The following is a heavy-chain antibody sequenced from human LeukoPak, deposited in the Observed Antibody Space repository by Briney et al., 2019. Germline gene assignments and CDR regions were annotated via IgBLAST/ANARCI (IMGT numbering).Heavy chain of an antibody. J-gene: IGHJ4*02. CDR2: ISSSGSTI. Sequence: GGSLRLSCAASGFTFSDYYMSWIRQAPGKGLEWVSYISSSGSTIYYADSVKGRFTISRDNAKNSLYLHMSSLRAEDTAFYYCAKDLGSGGPSSPYFIDFWGQGNLVTVSS. CDR3: AKDLGSGGPSSPYFIDF. CDR1: GFTFSDYY. D-gene: IGHD1-26*01. V-gene: IGHV3-11*01.